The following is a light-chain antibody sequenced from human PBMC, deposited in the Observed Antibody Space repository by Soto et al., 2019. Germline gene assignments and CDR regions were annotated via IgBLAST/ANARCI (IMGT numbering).Light chain of an antibody. CDR1: SSDVGGYKY. J-gene: IGLJ3*02. Sequence: QSALTQPPSASGSPGQSVTISCTGTSSDVGGYKYVSWYQQHPGKAPKLMIYEVSKRPSGVPDRFSGSKSGNTASLTVSGLQPEDEADYYCSSYAGIVNWAVFGGGTQLTVL. CDR2: EVS. V-gene: IGLV2-8*01. CDR3: SSYAGIVNWAV.